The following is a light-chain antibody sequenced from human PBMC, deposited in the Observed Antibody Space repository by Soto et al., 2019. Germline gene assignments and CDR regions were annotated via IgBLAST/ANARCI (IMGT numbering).Light chain of an antibody. CDR1: QSVKTC. J-gene: IGKJ4*01. CDR3: QSRSSWPPVLT. V-gene: IGKV3-11*01. CDR2: DAS. Sequence: ETVLTQSPATLSLSPGERATLSCRASQSVKTCLAWYQQKPGQVPRLLIYDASNRATGIPARFSGSGSGTDFTLTISSLAPEDFAVYYCQSRSSWPPVLTFGGGTKVEIK.